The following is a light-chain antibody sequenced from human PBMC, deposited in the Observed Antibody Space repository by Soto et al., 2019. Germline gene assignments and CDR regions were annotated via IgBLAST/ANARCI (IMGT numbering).Light chain of an antibody. J-gene: IGKJ1*01. Sequence: DIQMTQSPSTLSGSVGDRVTITCRASQTISTSLAWYQKKPGKAPKLLIFDASSLESGVPSRFSGSGSGTEITLTISGLLPDDFATYFCQQYKSYAPTFGQGTKVDIK. CDR3: QQYKSYAPT. CDR2: DAS. V-gene: IGKV1-5*01. CDR1: QTISTS.